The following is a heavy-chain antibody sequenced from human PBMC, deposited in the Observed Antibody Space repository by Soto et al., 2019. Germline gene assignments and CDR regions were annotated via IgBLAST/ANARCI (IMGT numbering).Heavy chain of an antibody. CDR1: GFTSSSYG. Sequence: ESGGGLVQPGGSLRLSCAASGFTSSSYGMSWVRQAPGKGLEWVSSISGSGGSTYYADSVKGRFTISRDNSKNTLYLQMSSLRAEDTAVYYCANRNDYGSGSYFPFDHWGQGTLVTVSS. D-gene: IGHD3-10*01. J-gene: IGHJ4*02. CDR2: ISGSGGST. CDR3: ANRNDYGSGSYFPFDH. V-gene: IGHV3-23*01.